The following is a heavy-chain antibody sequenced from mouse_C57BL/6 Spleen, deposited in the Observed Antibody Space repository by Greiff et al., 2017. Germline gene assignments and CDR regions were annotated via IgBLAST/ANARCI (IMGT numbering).Heavy chain of an antibody. CDR3: ARQYDYRYYYAMDY. V-gene: IGHV2-6-1*01. D-gene: IGHD2-4*01. J-gene: IGHJ4*01. CDR1: GFSLTSYG. CDR2: IWSDGST. Sequence: QVQLQQSGPGLVAPSQSLSITCTVSGFSLTSYGVHWVRQPPGKGLEWLVVIWSDGSTTYNSALNSRLSISKDNSKSQVFIKMNSLQSDDTAMYYCARQYDYRYYYAMDYWGQGTSVTVSS.